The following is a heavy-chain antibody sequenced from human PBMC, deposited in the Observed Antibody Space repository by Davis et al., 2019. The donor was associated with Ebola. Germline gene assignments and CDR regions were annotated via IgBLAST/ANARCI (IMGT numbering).Heavy chain of an antibody. D-gene: IGHD3-3*01. CDR2: ISAGNGNT. CDR1: GYTFTSYA. V-gene: IGHV1-3*01. J-gene: IGHJ4*02. Sequence: AASVKVSCKASGYTFTSYAMHWVRQAPGQRLEWMGWISAGNGNTKYSQKFQGRVTITRDTSASTAYMELSSLRSEDTAVYYCARDSPLLEWLLYRFSYFDYWGQGTLVTVSS. CDR3: ARDSPLLEWLLYRFSYFDY.